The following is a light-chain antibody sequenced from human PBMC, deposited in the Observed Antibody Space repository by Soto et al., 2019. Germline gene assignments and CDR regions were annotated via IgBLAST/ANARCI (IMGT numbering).Light chain of an antibody. Sequence: EIVRTQSPATLSVSPGERATLACRASQSFSSNLAWYQQKPCQAHRRLIYGASTRATGFPARFRGSGSGTEFSLTISSLQSEDFAFYYCQPYNNWPEAFGQGTKVEIK. J-gene: IGKJ1*01. V-gene: IGKV3-15*01. CDR2: GAS. CDR3: QPYNNWPEA. CDR1: QSFSSN.